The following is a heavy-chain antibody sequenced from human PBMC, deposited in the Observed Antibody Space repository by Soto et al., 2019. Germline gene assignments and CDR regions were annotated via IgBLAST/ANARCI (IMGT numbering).Heavy chain of an antibody. CDR2: ISGGGDAP. CDR3: ARKVPGTTRRPEYWYCGR. D-gene: IGHD3-10*01. J-gene: IGHJ2*01. V-gene: IGHV3-23*01. Sequence: EVQLLESGGGLVQPGGSLRLSCAGSGFTFINYAMNWVRQAPGKGLEWVSTISGGGDAPFFADSVRGRFTISRDNSKNTVTQQTNNLGVDDTAGYFCARKVPGTTRRPEYWYCGRWGRGTRVTVSS. CDR1: GFTFINYA.